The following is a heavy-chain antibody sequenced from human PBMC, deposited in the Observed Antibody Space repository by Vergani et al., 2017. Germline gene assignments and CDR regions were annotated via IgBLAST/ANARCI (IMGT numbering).Heavy chain of an antibody. J-gene: IGHJ6*02. CDR3: AAGYGGSYHKVDYYDYGMDV. D-gene: IGHD1-26*01. CDR1: GFTFTSSA. CDR2: IVVGSGNT. V-gene: IGHV1-58*01. Sequence: QMQLVQSGPEVKKPGTSVKVSCKASGFTFTSSAVQWVRQARGQRLEWIGWIVVGSGNTNYAQKFQERVTITRDMSTSTAYMELSSLRSEDTAVYYCAAGYGGSYHKVDYYDYGMDVWGQGTTVTVSS.